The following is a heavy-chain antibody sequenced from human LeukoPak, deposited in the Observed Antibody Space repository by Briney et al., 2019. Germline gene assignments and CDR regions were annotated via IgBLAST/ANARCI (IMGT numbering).Heavy chain of an antibody. Sequence: SETLSLTCTVSGGSISSYYWSWIRQPAGKGLERIGRIYTSGSTNYNPSLKSRVTMSVDTSKNQFSLKLSSVTAADTAVYYCAREVKYCSSTICYTFTYYYYIDVWGKGTTVTVSS. J-gene: IGHJ6*03. CDR2: IYTSGST. D-gene: IGHD2-2*02. CDR3: AREVKYCSSTICYTFTYYYYIDV. CDR1: GGSISSYY. V-gene: IGHV4-4*07.